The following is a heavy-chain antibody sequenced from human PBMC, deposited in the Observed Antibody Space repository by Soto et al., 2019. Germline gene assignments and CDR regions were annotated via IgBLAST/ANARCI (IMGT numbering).Heavy chain of an antibody. J-gene: IGHJ4*02. Sequence: GASVKVSCKVSGYTLTELSMHSVRQAPGKELEWMGGFDPEDGETIYAQKFQGRVTMTEDTSTDTAYMELSSLRSEDTAVYYCATNNNWSFDYWGQGNLVTVSS. CDR3: ATNNNWSFDY. V-gene: IGHV1-24*01. CDR1: GYTLTELS. CDR2: FDPEDGET.